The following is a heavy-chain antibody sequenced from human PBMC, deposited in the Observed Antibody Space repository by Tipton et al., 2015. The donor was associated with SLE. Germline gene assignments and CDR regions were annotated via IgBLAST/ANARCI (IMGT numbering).Heavy chain of an antibody. CDR1: GGSISSHY. Sequence: LSCTVFGGSISSHYWSWIRQPPGKGLEWIGYIYYSGSTNYNPSLKSRVTISVDTSKNQFSLQLSSVTAADTAVYYCARVSDSSWYFDHWGQGTLVTVSS. CDR2: IYYSGST. J-gene: IGHJ4*02. V-gene: IGHV4-59*11. D-gene: IGHD6-13*01. CDR3: ARVSDSSWYFDH.